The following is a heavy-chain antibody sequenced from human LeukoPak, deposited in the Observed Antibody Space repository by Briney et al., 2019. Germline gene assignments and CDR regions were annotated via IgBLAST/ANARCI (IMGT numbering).Heavy chain of an antibody. CDR1: GFTVSNNY. V-gene: IGHV3-53*01. Sequence: GGSLRLSCAASGFTVSNNYMIWVRQAPGKGLEWVSLLYTGGETNYADSLKGRFTISRDNAKNSLYLQMNSLRAEDTAVYYCARSLVAYYDILTGYGFDYWGQGTLVTVSS. CDR3: ARSLVAYYDILTGYGFDY. D-gene: IGHD3-9*01. J-gene: IGHJ4*02. CDR2: LYTGGET.